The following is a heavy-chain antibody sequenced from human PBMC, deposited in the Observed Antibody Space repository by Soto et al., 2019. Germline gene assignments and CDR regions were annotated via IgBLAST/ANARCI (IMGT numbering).Heavy chain of an antibody. CDR3: AKAANYYGSGSYRYYYYYMDV. D-gene: IGHD3-10*01. CDR2: ISGSGGSI. CDR1: GFTFSSYA. Sequence: GGSLRLSCAASGFTFSSYAMSWVRQAPGKGLEWVSAISGSGGSIYYADSVKGRFTISRDNSKNTLYLQMNSLRAEDTAVYYCAKAANYYGSGSYRYYYYYMDVWGKGTTVTVSS. V-gene: IGHV3-23*01. J-gene: IGHJ6*03.